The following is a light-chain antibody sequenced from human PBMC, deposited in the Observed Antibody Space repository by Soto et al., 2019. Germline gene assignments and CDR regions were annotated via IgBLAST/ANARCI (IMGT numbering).Light chain of an antibody. CDR2: ANT. V-gene: IGLV1-40*01. J-gene: IGLJ3*02. Sequence: QSVLTQPPSVSGAPGQRVTISCTGSSSNIGAGYDVHWYQQLPGAAPKLLIYANTNRPSGVPDRFSGSNSGTSASLAITGLQAEDEADYYCQSHDSSLSGWVFGGGTKLTVL. CDR3: QSHDSSLSGWV. CDR1: SSNIGAGYD.